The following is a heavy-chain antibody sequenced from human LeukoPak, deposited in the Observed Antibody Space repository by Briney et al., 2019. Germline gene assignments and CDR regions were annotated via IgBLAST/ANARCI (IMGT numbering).Heavy chain of an antibody. CDR1: GFTFSASW. V-gene: IGHV3-74*01. CDR2: ITPDGSGT. CDR3: SKSMSDSNDY. D-gene: IGHD2-21*01. Sequence: GGSLRLSCAASGFTFSASWIHWVRQAPGKGLVWVSRITPDGSGTDYAHSVQGRFTISRDNAKNTLYLQMNSLRVEDTAVYYCSKSMSDSNDYWGQGTLVTVSS. J-gene: IGHJ4*02.